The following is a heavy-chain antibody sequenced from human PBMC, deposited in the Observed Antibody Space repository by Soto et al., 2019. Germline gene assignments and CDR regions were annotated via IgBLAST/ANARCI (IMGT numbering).Heavy chain of an antibody. D-gene: IGHD2-2*01. Sequence: HPGGSLRLSCEASGFTFRSYGMHWVRQAPGKGLEWVAVIKSDGTSQYYSDSVEGRFFISRDNRKNTLFLQMNNLRPDDTAVYYCARDHLYLAYCISTICYFPYDIWGQGTMVTVSS. J-gene: IGHJ3*02. V-gene: IGHV3-30*03. CDR3: ARDHLYLAYCISTICYFPYDI. CDR2: IKSDGTSQ. CDR1: GFTFRSYG.